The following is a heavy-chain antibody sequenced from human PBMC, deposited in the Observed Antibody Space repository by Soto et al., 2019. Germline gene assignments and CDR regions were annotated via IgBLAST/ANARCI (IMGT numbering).Heavy chain of an antibody. D-gene: IGHD3-3*01. CDR3: AGAGPVLRFLDV. Sequence: LDTVSLTFPLSCRSVSSGSYYLSWIRQPPRKGLEWIGYISYSGSPNYNHSLKSRVTISVDTSKRQFSLKLSSVTVADTAVYYCAGAGPVLRFLDVGGQGTTVTVSS. CDR2: ISYSGSP. CDR1: CRSVSSGSYY. J-gene: IGHJ6*02. V-gene: IGHV4-61*01.